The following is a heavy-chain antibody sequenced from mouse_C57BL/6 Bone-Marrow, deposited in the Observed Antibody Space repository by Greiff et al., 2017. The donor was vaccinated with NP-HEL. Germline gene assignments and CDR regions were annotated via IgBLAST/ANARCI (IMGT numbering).Heavy chain of an antibody. Sequence: QVQLQQPGAELVKPGASVKLSCKASGYTFTSYWMHWVKQRPGQGLEWIGMIHPNSGSTNYNEKFKSKATLTVDKSSSTAYMQLSSLTSEDSAVYYCARKMEFVTTVVATGDYWGQGTTLTVSS. CDR3: ARKMEFVTTVVATGDY. V-gene: IGHV1-64*01. CDR1: GYTFTSYW. D-gene: IGHD1-1*01. J-gene: IGHJ2*01. CDR2: IHPNSGST.